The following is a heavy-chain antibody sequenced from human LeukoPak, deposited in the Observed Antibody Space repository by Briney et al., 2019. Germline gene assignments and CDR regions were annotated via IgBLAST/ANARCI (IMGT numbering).Heavy chain of an antibody. V-gene: IGHV4-39*07. Sequence: SETLSLTCTVSSDSISNSAYHWGWIRQPPGRGLEWIGSIYYSRGTYYNPSLKSRVTISVDRSKNQFSLKLSSVTAADTAVYYCARDAYYYDSSGYPHWYFDLWGRGTLVTVSS. D-gene: IGHD3-22*01. CDR1: SDSISNSAYH. CDR2: IYYSRGT. CDR3: ARDAYYYDSSGYPHWYFDL. J-gene: IGHJ2*01.